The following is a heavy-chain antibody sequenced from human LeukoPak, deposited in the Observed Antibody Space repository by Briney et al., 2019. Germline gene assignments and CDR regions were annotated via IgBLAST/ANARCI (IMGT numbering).Heavy chain of an antibody. J-gene: IGHJ4*02. Sequence: XTXSGGSISSSXXSWGGIRQPRGXXXXWNGTMYYNGSTYYNQSLKRRITISVDTSKNHFSLKLSSVTAADTAVYYCARLDLDGSYRFDYWGQGTLVTVSS. CDR2: MYYNGST. CDR1: GGSISSSXXS. D-gene: IGHD1-26*01. V-gene: IGHV4-39*01. CDR3: ARLDLDGSYRFDY.